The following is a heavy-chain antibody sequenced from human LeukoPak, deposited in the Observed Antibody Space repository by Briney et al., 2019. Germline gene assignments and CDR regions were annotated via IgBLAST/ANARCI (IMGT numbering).Heavy chain of an antibody. V-gene: IGHV3-21*01. J-gene: IGHJ4*02. CDR3: ARQYCSSTSCPPDY. CDR1: GFTFRNYS. CDR2: ISSSSSYI. Sequence: GGTLRLSCAASGFTFRNYSMNWVRQDPGKGLEWVSSISSSSSYIYYADSVKGRFTISRDNAKNSLYLQMNSLRAEDTAVYYCARQYCSSTSCPPDYWGQGTLVTVSS. D-gene: IGHD2-2*01.